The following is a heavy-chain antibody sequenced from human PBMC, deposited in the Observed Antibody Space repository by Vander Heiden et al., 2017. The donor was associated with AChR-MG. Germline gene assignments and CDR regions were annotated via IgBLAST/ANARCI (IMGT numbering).Heavy chain of an antibody. CDR3: AKTNYYYYGMDV. CDR1: GSPFDDYA. J-gene: IGHJ6*02. V-gene: IGHV3-9*01. CDR2: ISWNSGSI. Sequence: EVPPVESGGGLVQPGRSLRPPCAASGSPFDDYAMHWVRQAPGKGLEWVSGISWNSGSIGYADSVKGRFTISRDNAKNSLYLQMNSLRTEDTALYYCAKTNYYYYGMDVWGQGTTVTVSS.